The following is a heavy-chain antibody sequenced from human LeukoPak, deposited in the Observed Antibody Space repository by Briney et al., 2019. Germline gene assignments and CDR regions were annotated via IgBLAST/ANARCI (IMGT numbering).Heavy chain of an antibody. CDR3: ARLVVTVVGVRAYYYYYYMDV. V-gene: IGHV3-7*01. D-gene: IGHD2-15*01. J-gene: IGHJ6*03. CDR2: IKQDGSEK. CDR1: GFTFSSYW. Sequence: PGGSLRLSCAASGFTFSSYWVSWVRQAPGKGLEWVANIKQDGSEKYYVDSVKGRFTISRDNAKNSLYLQMNSLRAEDTAVYYCARLVVTVVGVRAYYYYYYMDVWGKGTTVTVSS.